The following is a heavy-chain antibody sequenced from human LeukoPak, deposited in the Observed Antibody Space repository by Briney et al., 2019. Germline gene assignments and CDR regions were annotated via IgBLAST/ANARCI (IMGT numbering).Heavy chain of an antibody. D-gene: IGHD3-10*01. Sequence: SETLSLTCAVYGGSFSGYYWSWIRQPPGKGLEWIGEINHSGSTNYNPSLKSRVTISVDTSKNQFSLKLNSVTAADTAVYYCARGGYYGSGSYYNVYWGQGTLVTVSS. CDR3: ARGGYYGSGSYYNVY. CDR2: INHSGST. J-gene: IGHJ4*02. CDR1: GGSFSGYY. V-gene: IGHV4-34*01.